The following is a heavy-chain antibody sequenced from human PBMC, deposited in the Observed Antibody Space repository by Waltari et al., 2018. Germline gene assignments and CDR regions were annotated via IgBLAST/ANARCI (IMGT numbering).Heavy chain of an antibody. D-gene: IGHD5-18*01. Sequence: EVHLVEAGGNIVQPGGSLRLTCAASGFSFSDYWMHWVRQVPGEGLVWFSLINGDGSSTRDSDSVKGRFTISRDNTRNTLYLQMISLRVEDTAVYYCARKGGRGYTYGPFYYDSWGQGTQVTVSS. CDR1: GFSFSDYW. J-gene: IGHJ4*02. CDR2: INGDGSST. CDR3: ARKGGRGYTYGPFYYDS. V-gene: IGHV3-74*01.